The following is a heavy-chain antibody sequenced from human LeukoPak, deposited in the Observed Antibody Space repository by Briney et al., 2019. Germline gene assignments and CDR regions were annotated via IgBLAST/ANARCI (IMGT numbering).Heavy chain of an antibody. Sequence: SETLSLTCTVSGGSISSRSYYWGWIRQPPGKVLEWIGSIYYSGSTYYNPSLKSRVTISVDTSKNQFSLKLSSVTAADTAVYCCARLDNNAWYYAFDIWSQGTMVTVSS. CDR3: ARLDNNAWYYAFDI. CDR1: GGSISSRSYY. V-gene: IGHV4-39*01. D-gene: IGHD1-14*01. J-gene: IGHJ3*02. CDR2: IYYSGST.